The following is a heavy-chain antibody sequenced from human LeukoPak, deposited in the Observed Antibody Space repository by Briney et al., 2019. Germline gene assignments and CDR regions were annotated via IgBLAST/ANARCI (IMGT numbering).Heavy chain of an antibody. D-gene: IGHD5-12*01. CDR3: ARQHSGYDLGLTTVTSGPSDY. Sequence: GESLKISCKGSGYSFTNYWIGWVRQMPGKGLEWMGIIYPGDSDIRYNPSFQGQVTISVDKSISTAYLQWSSLKASDTAMYYCARQHSGYDLGLTTVTSGPSDYWGQGTLVAVSS. CDR1: GYSFTNYW. V-gene: IGHV5-51*01. CDR2: IYPGDSDI. J-gene: IGHJ4*02.